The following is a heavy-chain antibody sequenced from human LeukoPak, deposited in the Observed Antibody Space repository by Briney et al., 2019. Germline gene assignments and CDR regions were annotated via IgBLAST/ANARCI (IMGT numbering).Heavy chain of an antibody. J-gene: IGHJ6*02. Sequence: PSETLSLTCTVSGASISSDDYYWTWIRQPPGKGLEWIGYIYYSGSTYYNPSLKSRVTISVDTSKNQFSLKLSSVTAADTAVYYCARALGYVMDVWGQGTTVTVSS. CDR3: ARALGYVMDV. CDR2: IYYSGST. V-gene: IGHV4-30-4*01. CDR1: GASISSDDYY. D-gene: IGHD2-8*01.